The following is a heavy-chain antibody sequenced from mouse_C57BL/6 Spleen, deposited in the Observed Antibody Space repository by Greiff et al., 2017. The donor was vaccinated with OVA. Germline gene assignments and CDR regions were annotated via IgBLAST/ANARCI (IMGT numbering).Heavy chain of an antibody. CDR2: IDPSDSYT. CDR1: GYTFTSYW. D-gene: IGHD4-1*01. V-gene: IGHV1-50*01. CDR3: ARGLTGTLFAY. Sequence: VQLQQPGAELVKPGASVKLSCKASGYTFTSYWMQWVKQRPGQGLEWIGEIDPSDSYTNYNQKFKGKATLTVDTSSSTAYMQLSSLTSEDSAVYYCARGLTGTLFAYWGQGTLVTVSA. J-gene: IGHJ3*01.